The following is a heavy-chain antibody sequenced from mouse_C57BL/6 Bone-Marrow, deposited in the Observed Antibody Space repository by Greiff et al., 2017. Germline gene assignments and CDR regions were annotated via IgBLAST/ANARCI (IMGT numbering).Heavy chain of an antibody. CDR2: IYPRSGNT. CDR1: GYTFTSYG. D-gene: IGHD1-1*01. J-gene: IGHJ3*01. CDR3: ARCISSWYAY. Sequence: QVQLQQSGAELARPGASVKLSCKASGYTFTSYGISWVKQRTGQGLEWIGEIYPRSGNTYYNEKFKGKATLTEDKSSSTAYMELRSLTSEDSEVYFCARCISSWYAYWGQGTLVTVSA. V-gene: IGHV1-81*01.